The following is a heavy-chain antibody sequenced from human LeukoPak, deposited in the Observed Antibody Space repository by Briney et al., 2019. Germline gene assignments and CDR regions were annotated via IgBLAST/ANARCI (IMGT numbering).Heavy chain of an antibody. CDR2: FHYSGST. D-gene: IGHD6-19*01. CDR1: GGSISGYY. V-gene: IGHV4-59*01. CDR3: AGGSGWLIDY. J-gene: IGHJ4*02. Sequence: SETLSLTCTVSGGSISGYYWNWMRQPPGKEPEWIGYFHYSGSTNYNPSLRSRVTISLHPSKNQFSLKLSSVTAADTAVYYCAGGSGWLIDYWGQGTPVTVSP.